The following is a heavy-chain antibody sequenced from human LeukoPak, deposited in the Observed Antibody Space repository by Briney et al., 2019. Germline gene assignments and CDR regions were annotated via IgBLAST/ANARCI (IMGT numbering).Heavy chain of an antibody. CDR1: GYTFTSHG. V-gene: IGHV1-18*01. CDR2: ISAYNSNT. Sequence: GASVKVSCKACGYTFTSHGISWVRQAPGQWLEWMGWISAYNSNTSYAQKLQGRVTMTTDTSTSTAYMELRSLRSDDTAVYYCARDYGDYGQYFQHWGQGTLVTVSS. D-gene: IGHD4-17*01. CDR3: ARDYGDYGQYFQH. J-gene: IGHJ1*01.